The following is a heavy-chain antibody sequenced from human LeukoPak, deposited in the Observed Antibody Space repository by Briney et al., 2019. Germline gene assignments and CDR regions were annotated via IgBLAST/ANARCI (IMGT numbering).Heavy chain of an antibody. V-gene: IGHV3-53*01. CDR3: ARGPAGYN. J-gene: IGHJ4*02. Sequence: GSLRLSCAASGFTVSSNHMSWVRQAPGKGLEWVSVIYSGGSTDYADSVKGRFAISRDNLKNTLYLQMNSLRAEDTAVYYCARGPAGYNWGQGTLVTFSS. CDR2: IYSGGST. D-gene: IGHD1-1*01. CDR1: GFTVSSNH.